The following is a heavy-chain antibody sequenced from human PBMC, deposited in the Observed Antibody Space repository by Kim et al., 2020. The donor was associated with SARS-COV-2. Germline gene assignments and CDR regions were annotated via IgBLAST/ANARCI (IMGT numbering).Heavy chain of an antibody. Sequence: YADSVKGRFTISRDNSKNTLYLQMNSLRAEDTAVYYCAKDIYGDAGVVDYWGQGTLVTVSS. CDR3: AKDIYGDAGVVDY. D-gene: IGHD4-17*01. J-gene: IGHJ4*02. V-gene: IGHV3-30*02.